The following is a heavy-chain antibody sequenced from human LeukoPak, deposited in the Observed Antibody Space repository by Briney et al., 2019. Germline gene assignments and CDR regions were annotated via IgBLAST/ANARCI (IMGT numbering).Heavy chain of an antibody. CDR2: ISGSGGNT. V-gene: IGHV3-23*01. CDR3: AKDQRDNILTTYPYIFWDY. J-gene: IGHJ4*02. Sequence: GGSLRLSCAASEFTFNTYAMSWVRQAPGKGLEWVSSISGSGGNTYCADSVKGRFTISRDNSKNTLYLQMNSLRAEDTAVYYCAKDQRDNILTTYPYIFWDYWGQGTLVTVSS. CDR1: EFTFNTYA. D-gene: IGHD3-9*01.